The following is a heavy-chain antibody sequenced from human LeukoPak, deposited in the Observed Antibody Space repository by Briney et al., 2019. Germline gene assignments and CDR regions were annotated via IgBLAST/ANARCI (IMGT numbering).Heavy chain of an antibody. J-gene: IGHJ4*02. Sequence: PGGSLRLSCAASGFTFSSYWMSWVRQAPGKGLEWVANIKQDGSEKYYVDSVKGRFTISRDNAKNSLYLQMNSLRAEDTAVYYCARFTDILTGYYTKAYFDYWGQGTLVTVSS. D-gene: IGHD3-9*01. CDR2: IKQDGSEK. CDR1: GFTFSSYW. V-gene: IGHV3-7*01. CDR3: ARFTDILTGYYTKAYFDY.